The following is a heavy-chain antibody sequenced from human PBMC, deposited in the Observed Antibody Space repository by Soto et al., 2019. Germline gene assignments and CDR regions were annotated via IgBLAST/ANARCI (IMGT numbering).Heavy chain of an antibody. CDR3: ASGGYDSSGYLIGAFDI. CDR2: IIPIFGTA. V-gene: IGHV1-69*06. J-gene: IGHJ3*02. CDR1: GYTFTSYD. Sequence: QVQLVQSGAEVKKPGASVKVSCKASGYTFTSYDINWVRQATGQGLEWMGGIIPIFGTANYAQKFQGRVTITADKSTSTAYMELSSLRSEDTAVYYCASGGYDSSGYLIGAFDIWGQGTMVTVSS. D-gene: IGHD3-22*01.